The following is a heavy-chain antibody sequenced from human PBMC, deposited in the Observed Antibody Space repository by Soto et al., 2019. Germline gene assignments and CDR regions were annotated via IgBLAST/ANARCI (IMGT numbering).Heavy chain of an antibody. CDR2: ISSGSNYI. J-gene: IGHJ4*02. Sequence: GGSLRLSCAASGFTFSSYSMNWVRQAPGKGLEWVSSISSGSNYIYYGDSVKGRFSISRDNAKNSLYLETNSLRAEDTAVYYCARRSSGWYFDYWGQGTLVTVSS. V-gene: IGHV3-21*01. D-gene: IGHD6-19*01. CDR1: GFTFSSYS. CDR3: ARRSSGWYFDY.